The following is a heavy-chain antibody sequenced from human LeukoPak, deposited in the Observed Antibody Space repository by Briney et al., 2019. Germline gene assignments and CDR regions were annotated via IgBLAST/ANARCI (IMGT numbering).Heavy chain of an antibody. D-gene: IGHD6-6*01. CDR3: TRFSSSALFDY. J-gene: IGHJ4*02. CDR2: IRSKAYGGTT. Sequence: GGSLRLSCAASGFTFSSYAVSWVRQAPGKGLEWVGFIRSKAYGGTTEYAASVKGRFTISRDDSKSIAYLQMNSLKTEDTAVYYCTRFSSSALFDYWGQGTLVTVSS. V-gene: IGHV3-49*04. CDR1: GFTFSSYA.